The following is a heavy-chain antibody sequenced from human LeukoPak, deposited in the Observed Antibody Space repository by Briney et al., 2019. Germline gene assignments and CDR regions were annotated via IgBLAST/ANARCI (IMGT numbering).Heavy chain of an antibody. D-gene: IGHD6-13*01. V-gene: IGHV3-53*01. CDR1: GFTVSSNY. CDR3: ARGGARQQLVENYFDH. J-gene: IGHJ4*02. CDR2: LYRGGST. Sequence: GGSLRLSCAASGFTVSSNYMNWVRQAPGKGLEWVSVLYRGGSTYYADSVKGRFTISRDTSKNMVYLQMNSLRAEDTAVYYCARGGARQQLVENYFDHWGQGTLVTVSS.